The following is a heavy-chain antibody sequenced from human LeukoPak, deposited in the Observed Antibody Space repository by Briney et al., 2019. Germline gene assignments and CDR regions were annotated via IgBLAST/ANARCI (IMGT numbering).Heavy chain of an antibody. CDR3: ASGSLGHNYDSSGYEY. V-gene: IGHV3-11*04. Sequence: GSLRPSFAASGFTFSDYYMTWIRQAPGKGLEWVSSISSSSHSIQYADSVKGRFTVSKDTSKNTLHLQMNSLRAEDTSVYYCASGSLGHNYDSSGYEYWGQGTLVTVSS. CDR2: ISSSSHSI. J-gene: IGHJ4*02. CDR1: GFTFSDYY. D-gene: IGHD3-22*01.